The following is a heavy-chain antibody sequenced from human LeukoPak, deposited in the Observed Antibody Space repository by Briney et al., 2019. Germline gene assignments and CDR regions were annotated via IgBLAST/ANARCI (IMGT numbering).Heavy chain of an antibody. V-gene: IGHV3-48*01. CDR1: VFTFSSYS. CDR2: ISSSSSTI. Sequence: PGGSLRLSCAASVFTFSSYSMNWVRQAPGKGLEWVSYISSSSSTIYYEDSVKGRFTISRDNAKNSLYLQMNSLRAEDTAVYYCARDGWDGYNFGDYWGQGTLVTVSS. J-gene: IGHJ4*02. CDR3: ARDGWDGYNFGDY. D-gene: IGHD5-24*01.